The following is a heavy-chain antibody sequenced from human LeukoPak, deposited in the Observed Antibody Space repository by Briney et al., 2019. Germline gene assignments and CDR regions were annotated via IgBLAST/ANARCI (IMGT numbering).Heavy chain of an antibody. V-gene: IGHV1-18*01. J-gene: IGHJ6*03. CDR3: ARVATPFSYYYYYYMDV. CDR2: ISAYNGNT. CDR1: GYTFTSYG. Sequence: ASVKVSCKASGYTFTSYGISWVRQAPGQGLEWMGWISAYNGNTNYAQKLQGRVTMTTDTSTSIAYMELRSLRSDDTAVYYCARVATPFSYYYYYYMDVWGKGTTVTVSS. D-gene: IGHD2-15*01.